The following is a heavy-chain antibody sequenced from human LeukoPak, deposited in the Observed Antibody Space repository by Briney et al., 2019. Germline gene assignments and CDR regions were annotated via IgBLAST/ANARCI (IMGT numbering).Heavy chain of an antibody. D-gene: IGHD3-22*01. CDR3: ARRDISGYYHFDY. J-gene: IGHJ4*02. Sequence: GESLKISCKGSGYSFTRYWIGWVRQMPGKGLEWMGIVYPDDSDARYSPSFQGQVAISADESISTAYLQWSSLKASDTAIYYCARRDISGYYHFDYWGQGTLGTVSS. CDR2: VYPDDSDA. V-gene: IGHV5-51*01. CDR1: GYSFTRYW.